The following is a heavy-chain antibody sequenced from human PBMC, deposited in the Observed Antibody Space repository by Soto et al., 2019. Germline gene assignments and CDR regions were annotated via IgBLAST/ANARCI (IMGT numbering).Heavy chain of an antibody. D-gene: IGHD2-8*01. J-gene: IGHJ1*01. CDR3: ARGITSGHPQYFQH. CDR1: GYTFTIDV. CDR2: INAGNGNT. Sequence: GASVKVSCKASGYTFTIDVMHWVRQAPGQRLEWMGWINAGNGNTKYSQNFQGRVTITRDTSASTAYMEVSSLRSEDTAVYYCARGITSGHPQYFQHWGQGTLVTSPQ. V-gene: IGHV1-3*01.